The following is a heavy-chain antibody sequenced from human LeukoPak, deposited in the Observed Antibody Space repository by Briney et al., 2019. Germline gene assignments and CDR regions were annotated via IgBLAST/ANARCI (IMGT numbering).Heavy chain of an antibody. D-gene: IGHD6-19*01. J-gene: IGHJ3*02. Sequence: SETLSLTCTVSGGSISSYYWSWIRQPPGKGLEWIGYIYYSGSTNYNPSLKSRVTISVDTSKNQFSLKLSSVTAADTAVYYCARQGGSGWYGIWGQGTMVTVSS. V-gene: IGHV4-59*08. CDR1: GGSISSYY. CDR3: ARQGGSGWYGI. CDR2: IYYSGST.